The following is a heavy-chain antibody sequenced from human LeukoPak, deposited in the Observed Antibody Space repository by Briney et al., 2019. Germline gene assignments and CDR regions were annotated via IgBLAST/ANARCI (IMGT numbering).Heavy chain of an antibody. CDR3: ARVGYGDPDS. CDR2: IYSSGIT. Sequence: AETLSLTCTVSGGSISSYHLSWIRQPPGKGLEWMGYIYSSGITKYNPSRKSRVTISVDTSRNQFSLKLSSVTAADTAVYYCARVGYGDPDSWGQGTLVTVSS. CDR1: GGSISSYH. J-gene: IGHJ5*01. V-gene: IGHV4-59*01. D-gene: IGHD4-17*01.